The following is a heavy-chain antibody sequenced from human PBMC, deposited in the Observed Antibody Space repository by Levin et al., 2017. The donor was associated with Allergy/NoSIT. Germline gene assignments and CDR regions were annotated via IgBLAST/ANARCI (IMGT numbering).Heavy chain of an antibody. CDR1: GFTFDDYA. V-gene: IGHV3-9*01. CDR2: ISWNSGSI. CDR3: AKGRWGGYSSFFFDY. D-gene: IGHD5-12*01. J-gene: IGHJ4*02. Sequence: GGSLRLSCAASGFTFDDYAMHWVRQAPGKGLEWVSGISWNSGSIGYADSVKGRFTISRDNAKNSLYLQMNSLRAGDTALYYCAKGRWGGYSSFFFDYWGQGTLVTVSS.